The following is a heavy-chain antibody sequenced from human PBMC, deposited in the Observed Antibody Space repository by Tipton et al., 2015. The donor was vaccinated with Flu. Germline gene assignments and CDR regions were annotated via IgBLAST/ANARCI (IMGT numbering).Heavy chain of an antibody. V-gene: IGHV4-38-2*01. J-gene: IGHJ3*02. Sequence: TLSLTCAVSGHSISSGYYWGWIRQPPGKGLEWIGNIYHSGSAYYNPSLKSRVTMSVDTSKNQFSLQLNSVTPEDTAVYFCARGRVSAFDIWGQGTMVTVSS. CDR1: GHSISSGYY. D-gene: IGHD2-8*01. CDR3: ARGRVSAFDI. CDR2: IYHSGSA.